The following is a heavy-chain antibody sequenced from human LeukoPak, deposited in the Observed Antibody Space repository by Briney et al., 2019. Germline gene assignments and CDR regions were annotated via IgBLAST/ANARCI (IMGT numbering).Heavy chain of an antibody. CDR3: ARHLIVVATHHDAFDI. Sequence: GASVKVSCKASGYTFTSYYMHWVRQAPGQGLEWMGITNPSGGSTSYAQKFQGRVTMTRDTSTSTVYMELSSLRSEDTAVYYCARHLIVVATHHDAFDIWGQGTMVTVSS. CDR1: GYTFTSYY. V-gene: IGHV1-46*01. D-gene: IGHD1-26*01. CDR2: TNPSGGST. J-gene: IGHJ3*02.